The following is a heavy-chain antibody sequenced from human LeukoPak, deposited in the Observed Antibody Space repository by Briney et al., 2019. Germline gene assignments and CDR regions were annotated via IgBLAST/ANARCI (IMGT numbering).Heavy chain of an antibody. V-gene: IGHV4-34*01. CDR1: GGSFSGYY. Sequence: SETLSLTCAVYGGSFSGYYWSWIRQPPGKGLEWIGEINHSGSTNYNPSLKSRVTISVDTSKNQFSLKLSSVTAADTAVYYCARVSLWYYGSGSAKPPARGKDVWGQGTTVTVSS. CDR2: INHSGST. D-gene: IGHD3-10*01. CDR3: ARVSLWYYGSGSAKPPARGKDV. J-gene: IGHJ6*02.